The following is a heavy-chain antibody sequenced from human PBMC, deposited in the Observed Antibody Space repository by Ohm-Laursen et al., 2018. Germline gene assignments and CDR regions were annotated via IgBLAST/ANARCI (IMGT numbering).Heavy chain of an antibody. CDR2: FSVDGST. CDR1: GGSISGYY. Sequence: SDTLSLTCPVSGGSISGYYWSWIRQPAGKGLEWLGRFSVDGSTNYNPSLKSRVTMSVDTSKNQFSVKLTSVTAVDTAVYYCATSPHDIMSSKDYWGQGTLVTVSS. V-gene: IGHV4-4*07. D-gene: IGHD3-9*01. CDR3: ATSPHDIMSSKDY. J-gene: IGHJ4*02.